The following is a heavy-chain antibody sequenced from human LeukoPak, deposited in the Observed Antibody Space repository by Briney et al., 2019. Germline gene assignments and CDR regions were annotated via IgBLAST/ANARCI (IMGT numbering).Heavy chain of an antibody. D-gene: IGHD1-26*01. V-gene: IGHV4-59*01. Sequence: PSETLSLTCTVSAXSISGYYGSWIRQPPGKGLEWIGSIHFSGSTNYNPSLRSRVTISVDTSKNQLSLKLSSVTAADTAVYYCARDLGGIYFDYWGQGTLVTVSS. J-gene: IGHJ4*02. CDR2: IHFSGST. CDR1: AXSISGYY. CDR3: ARDLGGIYFDY.